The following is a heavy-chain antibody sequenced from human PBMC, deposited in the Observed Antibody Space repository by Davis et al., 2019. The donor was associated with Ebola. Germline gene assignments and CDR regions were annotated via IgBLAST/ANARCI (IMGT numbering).Heavy chain of an antibody. CDR3: AKDTANIWFDI. V-gene: IGHV3-48*01. CDR2: ITSSSHTI. Sequence: GESLKISCAASGFTFNTFSMTWVRQAPGKGLEWVSYITSSSHTIYYADSVKGRFTISRDNSRNTLYLQMNGLRVEDTAIYYCAKDTANIWFDIWGQGTMVTVSS. D-gene: IGHD2-21*02. CDR1: GFTFNTFS. J-gene: IGHJ3*02.